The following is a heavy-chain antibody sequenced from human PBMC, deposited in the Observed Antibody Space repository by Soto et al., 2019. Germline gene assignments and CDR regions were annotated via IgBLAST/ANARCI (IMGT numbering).Heavy chain of an antibody. CDR1: GGSISSSSYY. D-gene: IGHD6-13*01. CDR2: INHSGST. V-gene: IGHV4-39*07. CDR3: ARVRHLSSSWPPLGAFDI. J-gene: IGHJ3*02. Sequence: PSETLSLTCTVSGGSISSSSYYWGWIRQPPGKGLKWIGEINHSGSTNYNPSLKSRVTISVDTSKNQFSLKLSSVTAADTAVYYCARVRHLSSSWPPLGAFDIWGQGTMVTVSS.